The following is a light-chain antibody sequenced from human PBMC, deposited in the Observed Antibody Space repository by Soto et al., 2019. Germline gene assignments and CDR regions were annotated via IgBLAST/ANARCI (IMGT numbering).Light chain of an antibody. Sequence: DIQITPSPSSLSSSVGDRGTLPFRASQSISSYLNWYQQKPGKAPKLLIYAASSLQSGVPSRFSGSGSGTDFTLTISSLQPEDFATYYCQQSYSTPCTFGQGTRLEIK. CDR1: QSISSY. J-gene: IGKJ5*01. V-gene: IGKV1-39*01. CDR3: QQSYSTPCT. CDR2: AAS.